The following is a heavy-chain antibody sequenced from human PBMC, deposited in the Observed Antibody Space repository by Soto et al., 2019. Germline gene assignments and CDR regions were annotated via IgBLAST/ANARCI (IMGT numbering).Heavy chain of an antibody. J-gene: IGHJ5*02. Sequence: PSETLSLTCAVSGYSISSGYYWGWIRQPPGKGLEWIGSIYHSGSTYYNPSLKSRVTISVDTSKNQFSLKLSSVTAADTAVYYCARGYYGSSGLNWFDPWGQGTLVTVSS. CDR1: GYSISSGYY. CDR3: ARGYYGSSGLNWFDP. D-gene: IGHD3-22*01. CDR2: IYHSGST. V-gene: IGHV4-38-2*01.